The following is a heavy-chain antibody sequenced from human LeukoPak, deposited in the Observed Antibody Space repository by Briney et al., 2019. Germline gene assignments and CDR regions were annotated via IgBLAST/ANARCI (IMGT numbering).Heavy chain of an antibody. V-gene: IGHV4-61*01. D-gene: IGHD5-12*01. J-gene: IGHJ4*02. CDR3: ARYYSGYDYYDY. CDR1: GGSVSSGSYY. CDR2: IYYSGST. Sequence: SETLSLTCTVSGGSVSSGSYYWSWIRQPPGKGLEWIGYIYYSGSTNYNPSLKSRVTTSVDTSKNQFSLKLRSVTAADTAMYYCARYYSGYDYYDYWGQGTLVTVSS.